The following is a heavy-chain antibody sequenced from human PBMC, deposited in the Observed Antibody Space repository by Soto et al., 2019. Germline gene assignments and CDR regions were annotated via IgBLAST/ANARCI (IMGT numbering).Heavy chain of an antibody. Sequence: PGESLKISCKGSGYSFTSYWIGWVRQMPGKGLEWMGIIYPGDSDTRYSPSFQGQVTISADKSISTAYLQWSSLKASDTAMYYCARHGDGYSSITYYYYGMDVWGQGTTVTVS. D-gene: IGHD2-15*01. CDR2: IYPGDSDT. CDR1: GYSFTSYW. CDR3: ARHGDGYSSITYYYYGMDV. V-gene: IGHV5-51*01. J-gene: IGHJ6*02.